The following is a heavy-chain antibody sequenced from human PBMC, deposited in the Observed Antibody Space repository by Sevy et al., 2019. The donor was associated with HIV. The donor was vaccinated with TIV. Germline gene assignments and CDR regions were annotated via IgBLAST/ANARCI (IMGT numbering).Heavy chain of an antibody. CDR2: ISRTSTTT. CDR3: AREAYFYDSREENWFDP. D-gene: IGHD3-22*01. J-gene: IGHJ5*02. Sequence: GGSLRLSCKASGFTFSTYSMHWVRQAPGKGLEWVSSISRTSTTTYYADSAKGRFTIPRDNAKNSLYLQMNSLSDEDMAVYYCAREAYFYDSREENWFDPWGQVTLVTVSS. CDR1: GFTFSTYS. V-gene: IGHV3-48*02.